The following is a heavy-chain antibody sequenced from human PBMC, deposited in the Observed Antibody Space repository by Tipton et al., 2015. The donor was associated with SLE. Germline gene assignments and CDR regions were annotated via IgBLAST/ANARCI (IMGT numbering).Heavy chain of an antibody. CDR3: ARGRAAAGRPNWFDP. CDR2: MNPNSGST. V-gene: IGHV1-8*02. CDR1: GYTFSSYD. J-gene: IGHJ5*02. D-gene: IGHD6-13*01. Sequence: QLVQSGAEVKKPGASVKVSCRASGYTFSSYDINWVRQASGQGLEWMGWMNPNSGSTGYAQNFQGRITMTRNTSVSTAYMELSSLRSEDTAVYYCARGRAAAGRPNWFDPWGQGTLVTVSS.